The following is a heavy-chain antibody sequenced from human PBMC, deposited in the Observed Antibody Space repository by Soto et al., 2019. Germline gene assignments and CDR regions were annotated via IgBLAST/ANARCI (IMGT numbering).Heavy chain of an antibody. CDR1: GYTFTSYG. CDR3: ARAGGYCSGGSCYFRAFDI. D-gene: IGHD2-15*01. V-gene: IGHV1-18*01. J-gene: IGHJ3*02. Sequence: QVQLVQSGAEVKKPEASVKVSCKASGYTFTSYGISWVRQAPGQGLESMGWISAYNGNTNYAQKLQGRVTMTTDTSTSTAYMELRSLRSDDTAVYYCARAGGYCSGGSCYFRAFDIWGQGTMVTVSS. CDR2: ISAYNGNT.